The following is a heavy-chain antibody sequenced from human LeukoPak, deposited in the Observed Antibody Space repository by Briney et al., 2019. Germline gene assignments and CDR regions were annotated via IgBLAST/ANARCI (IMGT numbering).Heavy chain of an antibody. CDR2: IRYDGSNK. Sequence: GGSLRLXCAASGFTFSSYGMHWVRRAPGKGLESVAFIRYDGSNKYYADSVKGRFTISRDNSKNTLYLQMNSLRAEDTAVYYCAKRRDGYSLGWGQGTLVTVSS. CDR1: GFTFSSYG. CDR3: AKRRDGYSLG. V-gene: IGHV3-30*02. D-gene: IGHD5-24*01. J-gene: IGHJ4*02.